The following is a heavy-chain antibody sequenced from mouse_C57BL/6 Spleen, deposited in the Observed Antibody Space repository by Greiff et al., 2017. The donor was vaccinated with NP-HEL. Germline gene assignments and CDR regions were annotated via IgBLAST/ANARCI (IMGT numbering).Heavy chain of an antibody. D-gene: IGHD1-1*01. V-gene: IGHV1-82*01. CDR3: ARYYYGSRTFDY. J-gene: IGHJ2*01. CDR2: IYPGDGDT. CDR1: GYAFSSSW. Sequence: LQESGPELVKPGASVKISCKASGYAFSSSWMNWVKQRPGKGLEWIGRIYPGDGDTNYNGKFKGKATLTADKSSSTAYMQLSSLTSEDSAVYFCARYYYGSRTFDYWGQGTTLTVSS.